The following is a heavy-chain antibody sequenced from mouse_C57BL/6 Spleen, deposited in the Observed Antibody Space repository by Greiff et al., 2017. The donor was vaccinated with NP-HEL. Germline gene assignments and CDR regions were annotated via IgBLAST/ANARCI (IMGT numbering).Heavy chain of an antibody. CDR1: GYTFTSYW. D-gene: IGHD1-1*01. J-gene: IGHJ2*01. CDR3: SRGASYYGSRAFDY. CDR2: IDPSDSET. Sequence: QVQLKQPGAELVRPGSSVKLSCKASGYTFTSYWMHWVKQRPIQGLEWIGNIDPSDSETHYNQKFKDKATLTVDKSSSTAYMQLSSLTSEDSAVYYCSRGASYYGSRAFDYWGQGTTLTVSS. V-gene: IGHV1-52*01.